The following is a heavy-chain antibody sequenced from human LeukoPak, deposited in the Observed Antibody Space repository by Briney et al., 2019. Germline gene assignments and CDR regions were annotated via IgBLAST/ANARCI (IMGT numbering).Heavy chain of an antibody. J-gene: IGHJ4*02. CDR3: AKDGDYYDSSGVLDY. D-gene: IGHD3-22*01. CDR2: ISYDGSNK. CDR1: GFIFSSYG. Sequence: GTSLRLSCAASGFIFSSYGMHWVRQAPGKGLEWVAVISYDGSNKYYADSVKGRFTISRDNSKNTLYLQMNSLRAEDTAVYYCAKDGDYYDSSGVLDYWGQGTLVTVSS. V-gene: IGHV3-30*18.